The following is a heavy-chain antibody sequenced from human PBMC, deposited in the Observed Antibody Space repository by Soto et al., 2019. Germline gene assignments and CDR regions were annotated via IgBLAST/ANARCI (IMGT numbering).Heavy chain of an antibody. V-gene: IGHV1-2*02. CDR2: INPNSGGT. D-gene: IGHD3-10*02. CDR3: ARDTHLECWVY. J-gene: IGHJ4*02. CDR1: GYTFTGYD. Sequence: QVQLVQSGAEVKKPGASVKVSCKASGYTFTGYDMHWVRQAPGQGLEWMGWINPNSGGTNYAQKFQGSVTMTSHQSISTDYLALSRLRSDDKAVYYCARDTHLECWVYWVQGTLVTVSS.